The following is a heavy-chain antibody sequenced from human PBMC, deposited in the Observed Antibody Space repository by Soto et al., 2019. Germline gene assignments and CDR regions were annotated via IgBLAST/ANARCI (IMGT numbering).Heavy chain of an antibody. Sequence: QVQLVESGGGVVQPGRSLSLSCAASGFTFSSYAMHWVRQAPGKGLEWVAVISYDGSNKYYADSVKGRFTISRDNSKNTLYLQMNSLRAEDTAVYYCARGLIQLAAAGTGYYYGMDVWGQGTTVTVSS. V-gene: IGHV3-30-3*01. D-gene: IGHD6-13*01. CDR1: GFTFSSYA. CDR2: ISYDGSNK. CDR3: ARGLIQLAAAGTGYYYGMDV. J-gene: IGHJ6*02.